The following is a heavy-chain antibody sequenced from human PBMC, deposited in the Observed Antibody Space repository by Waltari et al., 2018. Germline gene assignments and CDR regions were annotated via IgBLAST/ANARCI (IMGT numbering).Heavy chain of an antibody. Sequence: EVQLVESGGGLVQPGGSLRLSCAASGFTFSSYWMSWVRQAPGKGLEWVANIKQDGSEKYYVDSVKGRFTIARDNAKNSLYLQMNSLRAEDTAVYYCARDRSIFGADSYYFDYWGQGTLVTVSS. CDR3: ARDRSIFGADSYYFDY. CDR1: GFTFSSYW. D-gene: IGHD3-3*01. V-gene: IGHV3-7*01. J-gene: IGHJ4*02. CDR2: IKQDGSEK.